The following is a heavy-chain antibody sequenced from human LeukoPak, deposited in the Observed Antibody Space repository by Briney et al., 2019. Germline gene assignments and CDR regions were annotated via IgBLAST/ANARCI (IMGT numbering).Heavy chain of an antibody. CDR1: GGSISSYY. Sequence: PSETLSLTCTVSGGSISSYYWSWIRQPPGKGLEWIGYIYYSGSTNYNPSLKSRFTISVDTSKNQFSLKLSSVTAADTAVYYCARGRTYDFWSGFTQGYYYYYYMDVWGKGTTVTVSS. CDR2: IYYSGST. J-gene: IGHJ6*03. V-gene: IGHV4-59*01. CDR3: ARGRTYDFWSGFTQGYYYYYYMDV. D-gene: IGHD3-3*01.